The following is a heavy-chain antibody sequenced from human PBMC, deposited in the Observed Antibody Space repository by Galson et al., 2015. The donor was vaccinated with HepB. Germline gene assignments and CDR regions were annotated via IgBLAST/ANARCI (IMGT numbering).Heavy chain of an antibody. V-gene: IGHV1-18*04. Sequence: SVKVSCKASGFAFTSYGVSWVRQAPGQGLEWMGWINTYNNNTNYAQKLQGRVTMTTDTSTTTAYMELKSLRSDDTAVYYYAGNRGSSAWEPNVDWGQGTLVTVSS. CDR3: AGNRGSSAWEPNVD. CDR2: INTYNNNT. CDR1: GFAFTSYG. J-gene: IGHJ4*02. D-gene: IGHD1-26*01.